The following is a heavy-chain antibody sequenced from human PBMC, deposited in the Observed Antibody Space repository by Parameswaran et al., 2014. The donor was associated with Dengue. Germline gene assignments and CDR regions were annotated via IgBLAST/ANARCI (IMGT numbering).Heavy chain of an antibody. D-gene: IGHD2-15*01. V-gene: IGHV4-59*08. CDR3: ARHEDQFRSPDYYFDY. CDR2: IYYSGST. Sequence: WIRQPPGKGLEWIGYIYYSGSTNYNPSLKSRVTISVDTSKNQFSLKLSSVTAADTAVYYCARHEDQFRSPDYYFDYWGQGTLVTVSS. J-gene: IGHJ4*02.